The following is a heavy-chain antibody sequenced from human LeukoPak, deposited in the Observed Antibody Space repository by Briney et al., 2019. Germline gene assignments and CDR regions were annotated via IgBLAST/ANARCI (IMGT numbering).Heavy chain of an antibody. CDR3: ARRSRAYCNAFCY. Sequence: GGSLRHSSADSGFTFCNSSTNWVRQAPGKGLEWVSYISSSSSTTYYADSVKGRFTISRDNAKTSLYLKVNSLRDEDTAVYYCARRSRAYCNAFCYWGHRDLCTVSS. V-gene: IGHV3-48*02. D-gene: IGHD2/OR15-2a*01. CDR2: ISSSSSTT. J-gene: IGHJ4*03. CDR1: GFTFCNSS.